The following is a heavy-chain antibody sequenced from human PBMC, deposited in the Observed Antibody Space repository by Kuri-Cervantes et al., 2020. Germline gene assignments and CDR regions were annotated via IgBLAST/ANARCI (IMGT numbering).Heavy chain of an antibody. CDR1: GFTFSSYS. V-gene: IGHV3-30*03. CDR2: ISYDGSNK. J-gene: IGHJ6*02. D-gene: IGHD2-15*01. CDR3: AREEVVLFDYYGMDV. Sequence: GESLKISCAASGFTFSSYSMNWVRQAPGKGLEWVAVISYDGSNKYYADSVKGRFTISRDNAKNTLYLQMNSLRAEDTAVYYCAREEVVLFDYYGMDVWGQGTTVTVSS.